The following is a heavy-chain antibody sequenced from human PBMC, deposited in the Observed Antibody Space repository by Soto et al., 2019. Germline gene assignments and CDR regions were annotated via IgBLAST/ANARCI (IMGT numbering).Heavy chain of an antibody. CDR3: ARESEDLTSNFDD. V-gene: IGHV3-21*06. J-gene: IGHJ4*02. CDR1: GFTFTRYS. Sequence: GGSLRLSCAASGFTFTRYSMNWVRQAPGKGLEWASSISSTTNYIYYGDSMKGRFTISRDNAKNSLYLEMNSLRAEDTAVYYCARESEDLTSNFDDWGQGTLVPVYS. CDR2: ISSTTNYI.